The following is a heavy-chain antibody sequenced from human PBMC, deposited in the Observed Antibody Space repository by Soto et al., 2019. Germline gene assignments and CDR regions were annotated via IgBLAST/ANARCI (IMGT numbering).Heavy chain of an antibody. V-gene: IGHV4-39*01. D-gene: IGHD2-15*01. CDR1: GCSITSGGFY. CDR3: ARHDATPFDT. CDR2: ISYSGNT. J-gene: IGHJ5*02. Sequence: SETQCLTSTVFGCSITSGGFYWSWIRQPPGEGLEWIGTISYSGNTYYNPSLKSRVTISVDTSKNQFSLKLTSVTATDTAVYYCARHDATPFDTWGQGTLVTVSS.